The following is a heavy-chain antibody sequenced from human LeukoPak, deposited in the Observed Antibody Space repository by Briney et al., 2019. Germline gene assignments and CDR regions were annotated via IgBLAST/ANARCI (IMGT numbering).Heavy chain of an antibody. Sequence: GGSLRLSCAASGFTFRRYTLNWVRQAPGKGLEWISYIGSDNTTIDYADSVKGRFTISRDNTKNSLYLEMNSLRAEDTAVYYCARDRLGNYFDYWGQGTLVTVSS. D-gene: IGHD1-26*01. V-gene: IGHV3-48*04. CDR2: IGSDNTTI. CDR1: GFTFRRYT. J-gene: IGHJ4*02. CDR3: ARDRLGNYFDY.